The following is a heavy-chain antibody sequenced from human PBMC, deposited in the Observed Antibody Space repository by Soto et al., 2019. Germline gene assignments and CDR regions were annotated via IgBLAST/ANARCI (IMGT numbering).Heavy chain of an antibody. Sequence: QITLKESGPTLVKPTQTLRLTCTFSGFSLSTSGVGVGWIRQPPGKALEWLALIYWDDDKRYRPSLKSRLTNTKDTTKNQVVHTLTKLDTVDTATYYCARGGWTTYYSPFFDYWGQGTLVTVSS. CDR2: IYWDDDK. CDR3: ARGGWTTYYSPFFDY. D-gene: IGHD3-10*01. V-gene: IGHV2-5*02. CDR1: GFSLSTSGVG. J-gene: IGHJ4*02.